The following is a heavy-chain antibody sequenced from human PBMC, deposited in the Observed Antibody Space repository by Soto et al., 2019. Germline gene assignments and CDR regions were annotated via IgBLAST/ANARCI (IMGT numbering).Heavy chain of an antibody. D-gene: IGHD4-17*01. CDR3: ARQMTTVTTYWCDP. CDR1: GGSISSGGYY. CDR2: IYYSGST. Sequence: QVQLQESGPGLVKPSQTLSLTCTVSGGSISSGGYYWSWIRQHPGKGLEWIGYIYYSGSTYYNPSLKSRVNISVDTSKNQFSLKLSSVTAADTAVYYCARQMTTVTTYWCDPWGQGTLVTVSS. V-gene: IGHV4-31*03. J-gene: IGHJ5*02.